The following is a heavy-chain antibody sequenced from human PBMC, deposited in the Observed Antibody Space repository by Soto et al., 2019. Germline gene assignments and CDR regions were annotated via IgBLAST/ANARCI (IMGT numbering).Heavy chain of an antibody. D-gene: IGHD4-17*01. CDR1: GYTFTSYG. J-gene: IGHJ6*02. CDR3: ARQGKYGDYVTYYYGMDV. Sequence: QVQLVQSGAEVKKPGASVKVSCKASGYTFTSYGISWVRQAPGQGREWMVWICAYNGNTNYAQNHQGRVTMTTETSTSTAYMELRSLRSDDTVVYYCARQGKYGDYVTYYYGMDVWGQGATVTVSS. V-gene: IGHV1-18*04. CDR2: ICAYNGNT.